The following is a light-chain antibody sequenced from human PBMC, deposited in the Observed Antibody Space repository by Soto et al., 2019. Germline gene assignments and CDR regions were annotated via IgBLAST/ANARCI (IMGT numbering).Light chain of an antibody. Sequence: ILFTQAPSTLSFSPGERTTLSCRASQSVSSSYLAWYQQKPGQAPRLLISGASTRATGIPDGFSGSGSGTDFTLTISRLEPEDFAVYYCQQYGRSPQITFGQGTRLEIK. CDR2: GAS. CDR3: QQYGRSPQIT. V-gene: IGKV3-20*01. J-gene: IGKJ5*01. CDR1: QSVSSSY.